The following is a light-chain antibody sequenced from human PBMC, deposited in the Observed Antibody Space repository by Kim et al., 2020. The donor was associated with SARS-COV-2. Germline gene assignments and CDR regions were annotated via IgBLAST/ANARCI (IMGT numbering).Light chain of an antibody. CDR1: QSVSSSY. CDR3: QQYGSTPYT. Sequence: TVLTQSPDTLSLSPGERATLSCRASQSVSSSYLVWYQQKPGQAPRLLIYGASRRATGIPDRFSASGSGTDFTLTISRLEPEDFAVYYCQQYGSTPYTFGQGTKLEI. V-gene: IGKV3-20*01. CDR2: GAS. J-gene: IGKJ2*01.